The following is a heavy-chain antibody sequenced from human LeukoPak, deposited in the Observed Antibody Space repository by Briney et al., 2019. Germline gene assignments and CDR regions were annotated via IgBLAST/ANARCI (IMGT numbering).Heavy chain of an antibody. V-gene: IGHV3-7*03. CDR3: AKSIRFLEPGKKFDY. Sequence: PGGSLRLSCAASGFTFSSYWMSWVRQAPGKGLEWVANIKQDGSEKYYVDSVKGRFTISRDNSKNTLYLQMNSLRAEDTAVYYCAKSIRFLEPGKKFDYWGQGTLVTVSS. J-gene: IGHJ4*02. D-gene: IGHD3-3*01. CDR2: IKQDGSEK. CDR1: GFTFSSYW.